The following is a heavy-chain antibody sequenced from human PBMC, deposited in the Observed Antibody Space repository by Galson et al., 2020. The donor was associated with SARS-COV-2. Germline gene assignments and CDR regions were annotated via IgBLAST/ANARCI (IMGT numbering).Heavy chain of an antibody. CDR2: IYYSGNT. CDR1: GGSLSSGDSY. D-gene: IGHD3-16*01. Sequence: ASEPLSLTCTVSGGSLSSGDSYWSWIRQPPGKGLEWIGYIYYSGNTYYNPSLKSRVTISVDTSKNQFSLKLSSVTAADTAVYYCARFWGGFDIWGQGTMISVSS. V-gene: IGHV4-30-4*01. J-gene: IGHJ3*02. CDR3: ARFWGGFDI.